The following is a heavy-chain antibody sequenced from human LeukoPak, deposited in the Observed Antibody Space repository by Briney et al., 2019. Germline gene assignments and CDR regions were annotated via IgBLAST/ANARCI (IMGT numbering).Heavy chain of an antibody. D-gene: IGHD1-14*01. V-gene: IGHV4-39*07. Sequence: PSETLSLTCTVSGDSISNNNYYWGWIRQPPGKGLEWIGSIYFSGSDYYNPSLKSRVTISVDTSQNQFSLKLNSVTAADTAVYYCARDRAPRKSLFDYWGQGTLVTASS. CDR3: ARDRAPRKSLFDY. CDR1: GDSISNNNYY. J-gene: IGHJ4*02. CDR2: IYFSGSD.